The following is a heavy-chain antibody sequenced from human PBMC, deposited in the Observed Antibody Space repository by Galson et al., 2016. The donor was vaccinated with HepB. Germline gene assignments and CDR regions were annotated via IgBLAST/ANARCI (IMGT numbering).Heavy chain of an antibody. Sequence: SETLSLTCAVYGGSFTNYYRNCIRQPPGKGLEWIGHIYYNGHTNYNLSLTSRLSMSVDTSSNQFSLKLSSVTAADTAVYYCGRWNEGLDYWGQGTLVTVSS. V-gene: IGHV4-59*01. CDR2: IYYNGHT. J-gene: IGHJ4*02. CDR3: GRWNEGLDY. D-gene: IGHD1-1*01. CDR1: GGSFTNYY.